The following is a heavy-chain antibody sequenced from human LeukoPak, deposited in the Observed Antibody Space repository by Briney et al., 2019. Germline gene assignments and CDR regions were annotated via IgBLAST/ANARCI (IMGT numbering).Heavy chain of an antibody. D-gene: IGHD3-10*01. CDR2: IYYSGST. Sequence: SETLSLTCSVSGGSIRSYYWSWIRQPPAKGLEGMVYIYYSGSTNYNPSLKSRVTISVDTSKTQFSLKLSSVTAADTAVYYCARVDHITIVRGRGEGYFDYWGQGTLVTVSS. J-gene: IGHJ4*02. CDR1: GGSIRSYY. V-gene: IGHV4-59*01. CDR3: ARVDHITIVRGRGEGYFDY.